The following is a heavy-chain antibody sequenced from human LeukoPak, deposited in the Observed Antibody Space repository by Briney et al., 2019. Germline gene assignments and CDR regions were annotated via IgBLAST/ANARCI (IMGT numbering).Heavy chain of an antibody. D-gene: IGHD2-2*01. J-gene: IGHJ3*02. V-gene: IGHV4-34*01. Sequence: SETLSLTSAVYGGSFSVYYWSCIPHPPGKGLEWSGEINHSGSTNYNPSLKSRVTISVDTSKNQFSLKLSSVTAADTAVYYCARFGASAANDAFDIWGQGTMVTVSS. CDR2: INHSGST. CDR1: GGSFSVYY. CDR3: ARFGASAANDAFDI.